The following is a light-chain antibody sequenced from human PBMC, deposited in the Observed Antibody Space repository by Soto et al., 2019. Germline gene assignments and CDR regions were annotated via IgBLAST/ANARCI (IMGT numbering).Light chain of an antibody. CDR1: SSNIGAGYD. CDR3: QSDDSSPYV. Sequence: QSVLTQPPSVSGAPGQRVTISCTGSSSNIGAGYDVHWYQQLPGPAPKLLIYGNSNRPSGVPDRFSGSKSGTSASLAITGLEDEDESYYYCQSDDSSPYVFGAGTKLTVL. V-gene: IGLV1-40*01. J-gene: IGLJ1*01. CDR2: GNS.